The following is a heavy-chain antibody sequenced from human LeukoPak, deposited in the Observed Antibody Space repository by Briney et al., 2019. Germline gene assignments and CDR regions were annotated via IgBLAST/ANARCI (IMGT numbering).Heavy chain of an antibody. Sequence: SETLSLTCTVSGGSISSYYWSWIRQPPGKGLEWIGEIYHSGSTNYNPSLKSRVTISVDTSKNQFSLKLSSVTAADTAVYYCAKEGAGLNCLGQGTLVTVSS. CDR3: AKEGAGLNC. V-gene: IGHV4-59*12. D-gene: IGHD3-16*01. CDR2: IYHSGST. CDR1: GGSISSYY. J-gene: IGHJ4*02.